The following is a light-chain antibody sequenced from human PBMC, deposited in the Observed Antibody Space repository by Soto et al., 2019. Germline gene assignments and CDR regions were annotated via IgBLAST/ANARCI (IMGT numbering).Light chain of an antibody. V-gene: IGLV2-14*01. CDR2: EVS. CDR1: SSDVGGYTY. CDR3: NSYTSSSTYVV. J-gene: IGLJ2*01. Sequence: QSALTQPASVSGSPGQSITISCTGTSSDVGGYTYVSWYQQHPGKAPKLMIYEVSNRPSGVSNRFSGSKSGNTASLTISGLQAEDEADYYCNSYTSSSTYVVFGGGTKLTVL.